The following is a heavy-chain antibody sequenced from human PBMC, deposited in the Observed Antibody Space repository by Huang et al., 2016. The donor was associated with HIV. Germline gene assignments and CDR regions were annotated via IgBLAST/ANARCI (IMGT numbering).Heavy chain of an antibody. CDR3: ARLTSGWYQDY. D-gene: IGHD6-19*01. Sequence: QVQLVQSGPEVKKPGASVKVSCQTSGYIFSNYDINWVRQAPGQGLQWMRWRNPNRSKTAYCQNFQGRVTLTRSTSTGAAYMVLNSLTAQDTAVYYCARLTSGWYQDYWGQGTLVTVSS. CDR1: GYIFSNYD. J-gene: IGHJ4*02. CDR2: RNPNRSKT. V-gene: IGHV1-8*01.